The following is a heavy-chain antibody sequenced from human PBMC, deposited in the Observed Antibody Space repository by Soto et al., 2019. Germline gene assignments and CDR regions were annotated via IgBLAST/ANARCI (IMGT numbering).Heavy chain of an antibody. CDR3: ASATGPAVY. V-gene: IGHV4-34*01. J-gene: IGHJ4*02. CDR2: INHSGST. Sequence: SETLSLTCAVYGGSFSGYYWSWIRQPPGKGLEWIGEINHSGSTNYNPSLKSRVTISVDTSKNQFSLKLSSVTAADTAVYYCASATGPAVYWGQGTLVTVSS. CDR1: GGSFSGYY. D-gene: IGHD4-17*01.